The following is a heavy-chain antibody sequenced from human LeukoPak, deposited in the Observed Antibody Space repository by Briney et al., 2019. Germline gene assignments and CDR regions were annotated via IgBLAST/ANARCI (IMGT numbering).Heavy chain of an antibody. J-gene: IGHJ5*02. CDR2: IFASGST. D-gene: IGHD1-7*01. CDR3: ARYNWNYGWFDP. Sequence: PSQTLSLTCTVSGGSISSGSYFWSWIRQPAGKGLEWIGRIFASGSTNYNPSLKSRVTISVDTSKSQFSLKLSSVTAADTAVYYCARYNWNYGWFDPWGQGTLVTASS. CDR1: GGSISSGSYF. V-gene: IGHV4-61*02.